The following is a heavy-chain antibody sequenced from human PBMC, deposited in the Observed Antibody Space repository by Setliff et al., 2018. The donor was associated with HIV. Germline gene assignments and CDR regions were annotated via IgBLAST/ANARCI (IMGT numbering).Heavy chain of an antibody. V-gene: IGHV1-18*01. J-gene: IGHJ4*02. CDR2: ISAYNGNT. CDR1: GYSFTSNG. Sequence: ASVKVSCKASGYSFTSNGISWVRQAPGQGLEWLGWISAYNGNTNYAQKLQGRVTMTTDASTNTAFMELSNLRSDDTAIYYCAREFSWSAFYFDSWGQGTQVTVSS. CDR3: AREFSWSAFYFDS. D-gene: IGHD2-8*02.